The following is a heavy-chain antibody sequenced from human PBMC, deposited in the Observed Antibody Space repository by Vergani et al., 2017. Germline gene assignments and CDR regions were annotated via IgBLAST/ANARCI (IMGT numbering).Heavy chain of an antibody. CDR1: GFTVSSNY. J-gene: IGHJ4*02. CDR3: AKEKISAAGIYYFDY. V-gene: IGHV3-30*18. Sequence: VQLVESGGGLIQPGGSLRLSCAASGFTVSSNYMSWVRQAPGKGLEWVAVISYDGSNKYYADSVKGRFTISRDNSKNTLYLQMNSLRAEDTAVYYCAKEKISAAGIYYFDYWGQGTLVTVSS. D-gene: IGHD6-13*01. CDR2: ISYDGSNK.